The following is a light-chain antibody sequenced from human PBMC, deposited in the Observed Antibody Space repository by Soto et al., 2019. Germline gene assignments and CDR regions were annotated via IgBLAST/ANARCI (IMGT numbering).Light chain of an antibody. Sequence: DIVMTQTPLSLSVTPGQPAFISCKSSQSLLHSDGRTYLYWYLQKPGQPPQLLIYEVSNRFSGVXAXXSGSGSGTEFTLKISRVEAEDVRVYYCMQSIYLFRTFGQGTKVEIK. V-gene: IGKV2D-29*01. J-gene: IGKJ1*01. CDR3: MQSIYLFRT. CDR2: EVS. CDR1: QSLLHSDGRTY.